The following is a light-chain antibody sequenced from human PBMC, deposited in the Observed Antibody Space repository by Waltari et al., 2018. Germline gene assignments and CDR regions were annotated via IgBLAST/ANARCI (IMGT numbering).Light chain of an antibody. CDR3: QAWDSSTAVYV. V-gene: IGLV3-1*01. Sequence: SYELTQPPSVSVSPGQTASITCSGDNLGAKYACWYQQKPGQSPVLVIYQDNKRPSGIPERFAGSNSGNTATLTISGTQAMDEADYYCQAWDSSTAVYVFGTGTKVTVL. CDR1: NLGAKY. CDR2: QDN. J-gene: IGLJ1*01.